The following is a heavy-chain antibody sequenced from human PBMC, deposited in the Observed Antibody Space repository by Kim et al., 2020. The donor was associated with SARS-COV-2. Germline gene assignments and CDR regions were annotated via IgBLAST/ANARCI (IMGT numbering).Heavy chain of an antibody. V-gene: IGHV3-43*01. Sequence: VKGRFTISRDNSKNSLYLQMNRLRTEDTALYYCAKDDQDIVVVVAATLDYWGQGTLVTVSS. J-gene: IGHJ4*02. D-gene: IGHD2-15*01. CDR3: AKDDQDIVVVVAATLDY.